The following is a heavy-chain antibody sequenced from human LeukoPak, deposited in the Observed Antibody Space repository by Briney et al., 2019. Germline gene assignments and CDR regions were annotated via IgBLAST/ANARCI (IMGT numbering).Heavy chain of an antibody. D-gene: IGHD3-10*01. CDR2: ISSSSSYI. CDR1: GFTFSSYS. V-gene: IGHV3-21*01. CDR3: ATRVYGSGSYSY. J-gene: IGHJ4*02. Sequence: GSLRLSCAASGFTFSSYSMNWVRQAPGKGLEWVSSISSSSSYIYYADSVKGRFTISRDNAKNSLYLQMNSLRAEDTAVYYCATRVYGSGSYSYWGQGTLVTVSS.